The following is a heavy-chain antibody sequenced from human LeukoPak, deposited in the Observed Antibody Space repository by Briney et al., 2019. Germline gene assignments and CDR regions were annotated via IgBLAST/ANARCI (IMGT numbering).Heavy chain of an antibody. CDR1: GGTFSSYA. Sequence: ASVKVSCKASGGTFSSYAISWVRHAPGQGLEWMGIINPSGGSTSYAQKFQGRVTMTRDMSTSTVYMELSSLRSEDTAVYYCARDNDSSGYYHDYYYYYMDVWGKGTTVTVSS. CDR3: ARDNDSSGYYHDYYYYYMDV. J-gene: IGHJ6*03. D-gene: IGHD3-22*01. V-gene: IGHV1-46*01. CDR2: INPSGGST.